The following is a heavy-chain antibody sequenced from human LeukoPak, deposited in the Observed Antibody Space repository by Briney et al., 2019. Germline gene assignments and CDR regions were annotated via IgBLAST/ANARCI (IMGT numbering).Heavy chain of an antibody. D-gene: IGHD2-15*01. CDR3: ATRSTGVAAAFDS. V-gene: IGHV4-59*01. CDR2: IYYSGNS. CDR1: GGSISSYY. J-gene: IGHJ4*02. Sequence: SETLSLTCTVSGGSISSYYWSWIRQPPGKGLEWIWYIYYSGNSNYNPSLKSRVTISADTSKNEFSLKLSSVTAADTAVYYCATRSTGVAAAFDSWGQGALVTVSS.